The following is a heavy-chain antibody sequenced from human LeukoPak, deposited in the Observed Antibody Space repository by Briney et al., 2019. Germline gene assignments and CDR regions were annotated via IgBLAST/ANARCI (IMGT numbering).Heavy chain of an antibody. D-gene: IGHD2-15*01. CDR3: ARTRILDV. CDR1: GGTFSSYA. V-gene: IGHV1-8*02. J-gene: IGHJ6*02. CDR2: MNPNSGNT. Sequence: ASVKVSCKASGGTFSSYAISWVRQAPGQGLEWMGWMNPNSGNTGYTQKFQGRVTMTRNTSISTAYMELSGLRSEDTAMYYCARTRILDVWGQGTTVSVSS.